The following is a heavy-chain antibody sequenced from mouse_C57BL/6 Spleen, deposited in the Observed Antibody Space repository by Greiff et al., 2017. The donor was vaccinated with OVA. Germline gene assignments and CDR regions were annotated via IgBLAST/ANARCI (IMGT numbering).Heavy chain of an antibody. V-gene: IGHV1-26*01. Sequence: EVQLQQSGPELVKPGASVKISCKASGYTFTDYYMNWVKQSHGKSLEWIGDINPNNGGTSYNQKFKGKATLTVDKSSSTAYMELRSLTSEDSAVYYCARGKQLRPLFAYWGQGTLVTVSA. CDR3: ARGKQLRPLFAY. D-gene: IGHD3-2*02. J-gene: IGHJ3*01. CDR1: GYTFTDYY. CDR2: INPNNGGT.